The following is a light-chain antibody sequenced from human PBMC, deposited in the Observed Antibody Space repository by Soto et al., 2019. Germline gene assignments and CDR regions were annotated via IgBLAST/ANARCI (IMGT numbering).Light chain of an antibody. Sequence: DIQMTQSPSSLSASVGDRVTITCRASQGISNYLAWYQQKAGKVPKLLIYPASTLQSGVPSRFSGSGSGTDFTLTISSLQPEDVATYYCQKYNSAPQTFGQGTRLEIK. CDR3: QKYNSAPQT. CDR2: PAS. CDR1: QGISNY. V-gene: IGKV1-27*01. J-gene: IGKJ5*01.